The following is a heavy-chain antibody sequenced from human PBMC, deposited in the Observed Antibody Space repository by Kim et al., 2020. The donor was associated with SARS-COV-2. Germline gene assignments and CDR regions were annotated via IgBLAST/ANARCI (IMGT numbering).Heavy chain of an antibody. D-gene: IGHD2-15*01. CDR3: LGGYYFDY. CDR1: GYTFIRDS. V-gene: IGHV1-3*01. CDR2: IDCGDGYT. Sequence: ASVKVSCKTSGYTFIRDSIHWVRQAPGQGLEWMGAIDCGDGYTKYSEKFQGRVTFTRDTSASTAYMELSSLRSEDSAVFYCLGGYYFDYWGQGTLVTAPS. J-gene: IGHJ4*02.